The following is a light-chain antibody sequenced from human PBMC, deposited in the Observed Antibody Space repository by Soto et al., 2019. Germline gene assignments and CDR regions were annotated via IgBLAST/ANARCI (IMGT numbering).Light chain of an antibody. CDR2: GAS. V-gene: IGKV3-20*01. CDR1: QSVSNNY. Sequence: EIVLTQSPCTLSLSPGERATLSCRSSQSVSNNYLACYQQKPGHAPRLLIYGASNRATGIPDRFSGSGSGTDFTLTISSLEPDDFATYYCQQYNSYSFGQGTKVDIK. J-gene: IGKJ1*01. CDR3: QQYNSYS.